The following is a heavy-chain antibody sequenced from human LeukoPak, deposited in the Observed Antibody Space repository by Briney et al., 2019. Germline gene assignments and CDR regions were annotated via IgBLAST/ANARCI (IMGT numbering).Heavy chain of an antibody. CDR3: ARESVVGRRPPFDY. D-gene: IGHD2-15*01. CDR1: GFTFSSYA. CDR2: ISGSGGST. Sequence: PGGSLRLSCAASGFTFSSYAMSWVRQAPGKGLEWVSAISGSGGSTYYADSAKGRFTISRDNSKNTLYLQMNSLRAEDTAVYYCARESVVGRRPPFDYWGQGTLVTVSS. J-gene: IGHJ4*02. V-gene: IGHV3-23*01.